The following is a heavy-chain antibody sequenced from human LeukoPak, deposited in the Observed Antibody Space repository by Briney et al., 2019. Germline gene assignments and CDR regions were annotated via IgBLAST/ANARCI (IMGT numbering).Heavy chain of an antibody. CDR3: ARDISEEAFDI. CDR1: GGTFSSCA. D-gene: IGHD3-9*01. Sequence: SVKVSCKASGGTFSSCAISWVRQAPGQGLEWMGRIIPILGIANYAQKFQGRVTITADKSTSTAYMELSSLRSEDTAVYYCARDISEEAFDIWGQGTMVTVSS. J-gene: IGHJ3*02. V-gene: IGHV1-69*04. CDR2: IIPILGIA.